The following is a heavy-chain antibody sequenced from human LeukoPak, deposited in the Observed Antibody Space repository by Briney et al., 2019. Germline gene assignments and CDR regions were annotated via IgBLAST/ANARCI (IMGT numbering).Heavy chain of an antibody. CDR3: ARANFLYCSSSTCLFDY. CDR2: INPNDGDT. Sequence: ASVKVSCKASGYTFTDHYMHWVRQAAGQGFEWMGWINPNDGDTNYAQKFQGRVTMTSDTSISTAHMEVSRLRSDDTAVYYCARANFLYCSSSTCLFDYWGQGTLVTVSS. V-gene: IGHV1-2*02. J-gene: IGHJ4*02. CDR1: GYTFTDHY. D-gene: IGHD2-2*01.